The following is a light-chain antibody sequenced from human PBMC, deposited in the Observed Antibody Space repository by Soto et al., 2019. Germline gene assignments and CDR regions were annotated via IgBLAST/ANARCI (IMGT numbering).Light chain of an antibody. V-gene: IGKV1D-8*01. CDR3: QQYYSFPLT. J-gene: IGKJ3*01. CDR2: AAS. Sequence: VIWMTQSPSLLSASTGDRVTISCRMSQGIISYLAWYQQKPGKAPELLIYAASTLQSGGPSRFSGSGSGTEFSLTISCLQSEDLATDDCQQYYSFPLTFGPGPKVDIK. CDR1: QGIISY.